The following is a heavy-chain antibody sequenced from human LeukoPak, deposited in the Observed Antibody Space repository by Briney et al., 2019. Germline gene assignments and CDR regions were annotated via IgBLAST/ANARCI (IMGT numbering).Heavy chain of an antibody. V-gene: IGHV4-34*01. CDR3: ARPEYYYDSSAAFDI. CDR2: INHSGST. CDR1: GGSFSGYY. J-gene: IGHJ3*02. D-gene: IGHD3-22*01. Sequence: SETLSLTCAVSGGSFSGYYWNWIRQPPGKGLEWIGEINHSGSTHYNPSLKSRVTISVDTSKNQFSLKLSSVTAADTAVYYCARPEYYYDSSAAFDIWGQGTMVTVSS.